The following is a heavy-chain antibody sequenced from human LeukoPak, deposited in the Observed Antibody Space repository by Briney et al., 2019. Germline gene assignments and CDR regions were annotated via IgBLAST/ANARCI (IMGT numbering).Heavy chain of an antibody. CDR1: GGSISSSSYY. V-gene: IGHV4-39*07. J-gene: IGHJ4*02. D-gene: IGHD3-10*01. CDR2: IYYSGST. Sequence: PSETLSLTCTVSGGSISSSSYYWGWIRQPPGKGLEWIGNIYYSGSTYYNPSLKSRVTISVDRSKNQFSLKLSSVTAADTAVYYCARDSLGWGSYYGSGTLHYFDYWGQGTLVTVSS. CDR3: ARDSLGWGSYYGSGTLHYFDY.